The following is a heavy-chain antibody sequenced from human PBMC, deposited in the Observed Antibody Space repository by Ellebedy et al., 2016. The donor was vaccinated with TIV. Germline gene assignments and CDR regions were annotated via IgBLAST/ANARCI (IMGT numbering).Heavy chain of an antibody. J-gene: IGHJ6*03. V-gene: IGHV4-34*01. CDR1: GGSFSGYY. D-gene: IGHD3-10*01. Sequence: SETLSLTXAVYGGSFSGYYWSWIRQPPGKGLEWIGEINHSGSTNYNPSLKSRVTISVDTSKNQFSLKLSSVTAADTAVYYCARGRGVKMVRGVITQPLYYMDVWGKGTTVTVSS. CDR3: ARGRGVKMVRGVITQPLYYMDV. CDR2: INHSGST.